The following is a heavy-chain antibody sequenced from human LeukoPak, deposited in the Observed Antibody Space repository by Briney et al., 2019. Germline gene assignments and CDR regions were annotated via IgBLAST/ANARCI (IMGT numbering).Heavy chain of an antibody. D-gene: IGHD1-1*01. J-gene: IGHJ3*02. Sequence: GGSLRLSCAASGFSFSRHNMNWVRQAPMKGLEWVSSIGSDGSYIYYADSVQGRFTISRDNAKNSLYLQMNSLTAEDTAVYYCARKMKTGDRVGSFDIWGQGTMVTVSS. V-gene: IGHV3-21*01. CDR1: GFSFSRHN. CDR2: IGSDGSYI. CDR3: ARKMKTGDRVGSFDI.